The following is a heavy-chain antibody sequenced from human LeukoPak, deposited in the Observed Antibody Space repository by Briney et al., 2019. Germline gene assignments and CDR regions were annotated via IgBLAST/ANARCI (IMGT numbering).Heavy chain of an antibody. D-gene: IGHD3-10*01. CDR2: ISSSSSSYI. CDR3: ARNKGRYGSGRVHFDP. V-gene: IGHV3-21*04. CDR1: GFTFSIHS. Sequence: PGGSLRLSCVASGFTFSIHSMNWVRQAPGKGLEWVSSISSSSSSYIYYADSVKGRFTISRDNAKNSLYLQMNSLRAEDTAVYYCARNKGRYGSGRVHFDPWGQGTLVTVSS. J-gene: IGHJ5*02.